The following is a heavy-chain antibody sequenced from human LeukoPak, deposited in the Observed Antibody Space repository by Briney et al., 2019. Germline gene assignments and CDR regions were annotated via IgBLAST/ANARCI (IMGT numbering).Heavy chain of an antibody. CDR2: IYYSGST. CDR1: GGSISSSSYY. Sequence: SETLSLTCTVSGGSISSSSYYWGWIRQPPGKGLEWIGSIYYSGSTYYNPSLKSRVTISVDKSKNQFSLKLSSVTAADTAVYYCARFTMDGNFDYWGQGTLVTVSS. D-gene: IGHD3-10*01. CDR3: ARFTMDGNFDY. J-gene: IGHJ4*02. V-gene: IGHV4-39*07.